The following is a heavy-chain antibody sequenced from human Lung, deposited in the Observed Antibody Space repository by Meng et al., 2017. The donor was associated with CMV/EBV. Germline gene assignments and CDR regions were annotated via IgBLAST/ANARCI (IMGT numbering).Heavy chain of an antibody. CDR3: ARGLKYYDYVWRT. D-gene: IGHD3-16*01. Sequence: SXTXSLXCTVSGGSISSGGYYWSWIRQHPGKGLEWIGYIYYSGSTYYNPSLKSRVTISVDTSKNQFSLKLSSVTAADTAVYYCARGLKYYDYVWRTWGQGTRVTVSS. CDR2: IYYSGST. J-gene: IGHJ5*02. V-gene: IGHV4-31*03. CDR1: GGSISSGGYY.